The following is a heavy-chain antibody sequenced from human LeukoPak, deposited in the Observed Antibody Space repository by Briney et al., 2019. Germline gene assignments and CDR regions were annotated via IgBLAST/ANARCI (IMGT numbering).Heavy chain of an antibody. CDR2: IIPIFGTA. D-gene: IGHD3-22*01. V-gene: IGHV1-69*13. J-gene: IGHJ4*02. Sequence: SVKVSCKASRGTFSSYAISWVRQAAGQGLEWMGGIIPIFGTANYAQKFQGRVTITADESTSTAYMELSSLRSEDTAVYYCASTYYYDSSGYYLFYFDYWGQGTLVTVSS. CDR3: ASTYYYDSSGYYLFYFDY. CDR1: RGTFSSYA.